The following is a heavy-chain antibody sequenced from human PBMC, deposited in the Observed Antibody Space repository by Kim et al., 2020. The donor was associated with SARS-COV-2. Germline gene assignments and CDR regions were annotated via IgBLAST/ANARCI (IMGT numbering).Heavy chain of an antibody. CDR2: ISYDGSNK. V-gene: IGHV3-30*03. Sequence: GGSLRLSCAASGFTFSSYGMHWVRQAPGKGLEWVAVISYDGSNKYYADSVKGRFTISRDNSKNTLYLQMNSLRAEDTAVYYCARNAYCGGDCYPTDYYYYYGMDVWGQGTTVTVSS. CDR3: ARNAYCGGDCYPTDYYYYYGMDV. D-gene: IGHD2-21*02. CDR1: GFTFSSYG. J-gene: IGHJ6*02.